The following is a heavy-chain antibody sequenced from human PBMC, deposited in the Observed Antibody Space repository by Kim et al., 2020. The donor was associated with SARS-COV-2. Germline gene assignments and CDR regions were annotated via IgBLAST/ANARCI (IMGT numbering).Heavy chain of an antibody. D-gene: IGHD3-10*01. J-gene: IGHJ4*02. CDR3: ARNGGYGSGSYSGYFDY. Sequence: VQGRFTSSRDNSKNTLYLQMNSLRAEDTAVYYCARNGGYGSGSYSGYFDYWGQGTLVTVSS. V-gene: IGHV3-30*07.